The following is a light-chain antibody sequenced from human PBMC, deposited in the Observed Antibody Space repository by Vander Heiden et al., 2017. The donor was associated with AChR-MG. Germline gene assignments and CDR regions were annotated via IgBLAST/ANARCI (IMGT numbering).Light chain of an antibody. CDR3: QQSNSTPFA. J-gene: IGKJ3*01. CDR2: DAS. V-gene: IGKV1-39*01. Sequence: QMTQSPSSLSASVGDRVTITCRASQSISSYLNWYQQKPGKAPKLLIYDASSLQTGIPSRFSGSGSGTDFTLTISSLQPEDFATYYCQQSNSTPFAFGPGTKVDIK. CDR1: QSISSY.